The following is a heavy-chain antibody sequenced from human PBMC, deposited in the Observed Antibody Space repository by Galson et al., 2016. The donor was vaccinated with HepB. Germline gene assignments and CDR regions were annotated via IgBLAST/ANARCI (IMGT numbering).Heavy chain of an antibody. CDR2: ITGGAGTT. Sequence: SLRLSCAASDFSFRSYAMAWVRQAPGKGLEWVSTITGGAGTTFDADSVKGRFSISRDNSKNTLHLQITGLRAEDTAVYYCARAAGGVMGSYYFDYWGQGTLVTVSS. D-gene: IGHD3-16*01. V-gene: IGHV3-23*01. CDR1: DFSFRSYA. J-gene: IGHJ4*02. CDR3: ARAAGGVMGSYYFDY.